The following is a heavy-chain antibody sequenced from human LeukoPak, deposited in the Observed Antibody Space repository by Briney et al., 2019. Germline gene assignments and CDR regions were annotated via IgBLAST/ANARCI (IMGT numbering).Heavy chain of an antibody. CDR3: ARETSLAGFASGLGFNY. Sequence: PSETLSLTCTVSGGSISGWYWSWIRQPPGKGLEWIGYIYGSGNTNYNPSLKSRVTMSIDTSKNQFSLKLTSATAADTATYYCARETSLAGFASGLGFNYWGRGILVTVSS. CDR2: IYGSGNT. D-gene: IGHD6-19*01. J-gene: IGHJ4*02. CDR1: GGSISGWY. V-gene: IGHV4-59*01.